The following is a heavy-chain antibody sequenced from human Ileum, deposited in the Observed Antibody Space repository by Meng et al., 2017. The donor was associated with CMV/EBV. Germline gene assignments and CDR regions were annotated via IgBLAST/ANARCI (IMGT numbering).Heavy chain of an antibody. CDR3: ARDLYCSGGSCYSHGMDV. CDR1: GYTFTSYG. CDR2: ISAYNGNT. J-gene: IGHJ6*02. V-gene: IGHV1-18*01. D-gene: IGHD2-15*01. Sequence: ASVKVSCKASGYTFTSYGISWVRQAPGQGLEWMGWISAYNGNTNYVQKLQGRVTMTTDTSTSTAYMELRSLRSDDTAVYYCARDLYCSGGSCYSHGMDVWGQGTTVTVSS.